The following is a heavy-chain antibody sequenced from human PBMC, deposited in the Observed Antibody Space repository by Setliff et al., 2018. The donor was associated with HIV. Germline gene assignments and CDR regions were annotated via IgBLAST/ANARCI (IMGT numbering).Heavy chain of an antibody. J-gene: IGHJ3*02. Sequence: SETLSLTCAAYGGSFSGYYWSWIRQPPGKGLEWIGEINDSGSTNNNPSLKSRVAMSVDTSKNQFSLKLSSVTAADTAVYYCARDLRGDSVPATAAKSFDIWGQGTLVTVSS. CDR3: ARDLRGDSVPATAAKSFDI. CDR2: INDSGST. V-gene: IGHV4-34*01. D-gene: IGHD2-21*02. CDR1: GGSFSGYY.